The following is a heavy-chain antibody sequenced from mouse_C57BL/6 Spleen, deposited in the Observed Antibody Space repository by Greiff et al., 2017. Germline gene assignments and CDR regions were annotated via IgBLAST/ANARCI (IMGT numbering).Heavy chain of an antibody. CDR3: AIHEGYISAVVEFPYCGMDY. V-gene: IGHV5-6*01. Sequence: EVKLMESGGDLVKPGGSLKLSCAASGFTFSSYGMSWVRQTPDKRLEWVATISSGGSYTYYPDSVKGRFTISRDNAKNTLYLQMSSLTSEDTAMYYCAIHEGYISAVVEFPYCGMDYWGQGTSVTVSS. J-gene: IGHJ4*01. CDR2: ISSGGSYT. D-gene: IGHD1-1*01. CDR1: GFTFSSYG.